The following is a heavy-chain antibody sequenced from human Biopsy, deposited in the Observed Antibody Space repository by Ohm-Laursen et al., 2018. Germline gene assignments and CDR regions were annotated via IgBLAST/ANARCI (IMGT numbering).Heavy chain of an antibody. J-gene: IGHJ4*02. D-gene: IGHD6-19*01. CDR1: GYTFTGYY. CDR3: ARDKYRSWNYFDN. Sequence: AASVKVSCKASGYTFTGYYLHWVRQAPGQGLEWMGWINPDSGVTNYAQKFQGRVTMTRDTSISTAYMGLSRLGSDDTAVYYCARDKYRSWNYFDNWGQGSLVTVSS. V-gene: IGHV1-2*02. CDR2: INPDSGVT.